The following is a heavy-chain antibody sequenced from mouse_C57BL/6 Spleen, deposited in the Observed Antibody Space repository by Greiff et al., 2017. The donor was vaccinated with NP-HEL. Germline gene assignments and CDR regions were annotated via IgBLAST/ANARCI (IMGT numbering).Heavy chain of an antibody. V-gene: IGHV5-17*01. D-gene: IGHD1-1*01. CDR2: ISSGSSTI. CDR3: ARPGYYGSSSYAMDY. J-gene: IGHJ4*01. CDR1: GFTFSDYG. Sequence: EVKLQESGGGLVKPGGSLKLSCAASGFTFSDYGMHWVRQAPEKGLEWVAYISSGSSTIYYADTVKGRFTISRDNAKNTLFLQMTSLRSEDTAMYYCARPGYYGSSSYAMDYWGQGTSVTVSS.